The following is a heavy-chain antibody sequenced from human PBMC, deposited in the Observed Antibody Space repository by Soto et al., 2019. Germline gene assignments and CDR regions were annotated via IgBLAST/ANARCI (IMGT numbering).Heavy chain of an antibody. CDR3: AKRPTSTGFGDPFDI. D-gene: IGHD3-10*01. CDR1: GFTFSTYA. J-gene: IGHJ3*02. CDR2: ISSSGGNT. V-gene: IGHV3-23*01. Sequence: EVQLLESGGDLVQPGGSLRLSCAASGFTFSTYAMSWVRQAPGKGLEWVSTISSSGGNTYYTDSVKARFTISRDNSKNTLYLQMNSLRAEDTAIYYCAKRPTSTGFGDPFDIWGQGTMVTVSS.